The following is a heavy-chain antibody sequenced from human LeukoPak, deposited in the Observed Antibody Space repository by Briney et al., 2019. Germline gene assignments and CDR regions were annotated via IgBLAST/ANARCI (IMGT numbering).Heavy chain of an antibody. Sequence: PGGSLRLSCAASGFTFSDYYMSWIRQAPGKGLEWVSYISSSGSTIYYADSVKGRFTISRDNAKNSLYLQMNSLRAEDTAVYYCARDPGGGYCSSTSCYVDYWGQGTLVTFSS. CDR2: ISSSGSTI. J-gene: IGHJ4*02. D-gene: IGHD2-2*01. CDR1: GFTFSDYY. V-gene: IGHV3-11*01. CDR3: ARDPGGGYCSSTSCYVDY.